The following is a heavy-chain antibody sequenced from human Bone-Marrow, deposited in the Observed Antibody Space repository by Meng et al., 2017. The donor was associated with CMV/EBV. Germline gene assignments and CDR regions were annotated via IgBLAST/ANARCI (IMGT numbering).Heavy chain of an antibody. Sequence: ASVKVSCKASGYTFTNYGISWVRQAPGQGLEWMGWISAHNGNTRYTQKFQGRVTMTTDTSTSTAYMELRSLRSDDTAVYYCANLREAQGDFDVWGQGTMVTVSS. J-gene: IGHJ3*01. CDR1: GYTFTNYG. V-gene: IGHV1-18*01. CDR3: ANLREAQGDFDV. CDR2: ISAHNGNT. D-gene: IGHD2-21*02.